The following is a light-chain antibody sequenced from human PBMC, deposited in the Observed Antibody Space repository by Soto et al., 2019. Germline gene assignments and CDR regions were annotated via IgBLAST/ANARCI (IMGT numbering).Light chain of an antibody. CDR3: MLRTHWLSMT. CDR2: KVS. J-gene: IGKJ5*01. CDR1: QSLVHSDGNTY. Sequence: VVLTQSPLSLPVTLGLPASISCRASQSLVHSDGNTYLNWVQQRPGPSPRRLIYKVSNRDSGVPDRFSGSGSGSDFTLKISRVEAEDVGVYYCMLRTHWLSMTFGQGTRLEIK. V-gene: IGKV2-30*02.